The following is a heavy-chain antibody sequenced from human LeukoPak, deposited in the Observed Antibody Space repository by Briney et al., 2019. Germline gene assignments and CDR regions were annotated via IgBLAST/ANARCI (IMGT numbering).Heavy chain of an antibody. CDR1: GGSISSGDYS. Sequence: SQTLSLTCAVSGGSISSGDYSWTWIRQPPGQGLEWIGYMYQSGNTYYNPSLKSRVTISVDRSKSQFSLKLSSVTAADTAVYYCARGGPIVVDTFDYWGQGILVTVSS. CDR2: MYQSGNT. CDR3: ARGGPIVVDTFDY. D-gene: IGHD3-22*01. J-gene: IGHJ4*02. V-gene: IGHV4-30-2*01.